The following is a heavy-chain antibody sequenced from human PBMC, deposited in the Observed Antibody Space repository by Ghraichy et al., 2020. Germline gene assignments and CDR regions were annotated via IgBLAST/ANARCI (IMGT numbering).Heavy chain of an antibody. CDR2: IIVYNGNT. J-gene: IGHJ4*02. V-gene: IGHV1-18*04. CDR3: ARDYCSGGSCYGTFDY. D-gene: IGHD2-15*01. CDR1: GYTFTSYG. Sequence: ASVKVSCKASGYTFTSYGISWVRQAPGQGLEWMGWIIVYNGNTNYEQKLQGRVTMTTDTSTSTAYMELRSLRSDDTAVYYCARDYCSGGSCYGTFDYWGQGTLVPVSS.